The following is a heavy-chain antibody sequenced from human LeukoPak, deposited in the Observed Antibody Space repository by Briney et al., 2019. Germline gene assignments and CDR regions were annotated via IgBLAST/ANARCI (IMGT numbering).Heavy chain of an antibody. V-gene: IGHV1-3*01. D-gene: IGHD6-19*01. J-gene: IGHJ4*02. CDR3: ARDSGSSGWDGGSPFDY. CDR1: GYTFTGYY. CDR2: INAGNGNT. Sequence: VASVRVSCKASGYTFTGYYMHWVRQAPGQRLEWMGWINAGNGNTKYSQKFQGRVTITRDTSASTAYMELSSLRSEDTAVYYCARDSGSSGWDGGSPFDYWGQGTLVTVSS.